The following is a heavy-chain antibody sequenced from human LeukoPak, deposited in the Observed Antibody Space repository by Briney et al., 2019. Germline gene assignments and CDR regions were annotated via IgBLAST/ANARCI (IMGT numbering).Heavy chain of an antibody. CDR2: INPGGSSI. J-gene: IGHJ4*02. Sequence: PGRSLRLSCAAPVFTFSSYWMHWVRQVPGKGLVWVARINPGGSSITYADSVKGRFTISRDNAKNTLYLQMDSLRAEDTGVYYCARSNQADDYWGQGTLVTVSS. CDR1: VFTFSSYW. V-gene: IGHV3-74*01. CDR3: ARSNQADDY. D-gene: IGHD1-14*01.